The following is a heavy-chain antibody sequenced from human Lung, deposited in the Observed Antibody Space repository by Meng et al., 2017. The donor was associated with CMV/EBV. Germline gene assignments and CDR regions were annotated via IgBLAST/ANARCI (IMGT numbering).Heavy chain of an antibody. CDR2: IYYSGST. Sequence: LXXTVSGGSISSSSYYWGWIRQPPGKGLEWIGSIYYSGSTYYNPSLKSRVTISVDTSKNQFSLKLSSVTAADTAVYYCARAGTDYDFWSGYFGTWFDPWXQGTLVTVSS. V-gene: IGHV4-39*07. CDR1: GGSISSSSYY. CDR3: ARAGTDYDFWSGYFGTWFDP. D-gene: IGHD3-3*01. J-gene: IGHJ5*02.